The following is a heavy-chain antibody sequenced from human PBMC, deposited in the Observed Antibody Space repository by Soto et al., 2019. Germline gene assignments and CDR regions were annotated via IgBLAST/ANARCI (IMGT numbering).Heavy chain of an antibody. D-gene: IGHD6-19*01. V-gene: IGHV3-30*18. CDR2: ISYDGSNK. Sequence: GGSLRLSCAASGFTFSSYGMHWVRQAPGKGLEWVAVISYDGSNKYYADSVKGRFTISRDNSKNTLYLQMNSLRAEDTAVYYCAKQTGYSSGSYSVLEYYFDYWGQGTLVTVSS. CDR1: GFTFSSYG. J-gene: IGHJ4*02. CDR3: AKQTGYSSGSYSVLEYYFDY.